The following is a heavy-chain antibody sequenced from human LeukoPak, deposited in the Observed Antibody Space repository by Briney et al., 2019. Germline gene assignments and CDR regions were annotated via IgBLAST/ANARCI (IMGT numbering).Heavy chain of an antibody. CDR2: ISGRTGAT. Sequence: GGSLRLSCAASGFTFTTNAMSWVRQAPGKGLEWVSSISGRTGATYYADSEKGRFTISRDNSKSTLYLQMDMMRAEDTAVYYCAKCGNSGCHLIDYWGQGTLVTVSS. V-gene: IGHV3-23*01. CDR3: AKCGNSGCHLIDY. J-gene: IGHJ4*02. CDR1: GFTFTTNA. D-gene: IGHD5-12*01.